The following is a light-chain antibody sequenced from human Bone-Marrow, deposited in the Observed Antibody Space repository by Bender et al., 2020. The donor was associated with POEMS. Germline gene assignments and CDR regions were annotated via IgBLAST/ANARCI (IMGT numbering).Light chain of an antibody. Sequence: QSVLTQPASVSGSPGQSITISCGGTSSDVGKYDLVSWYQHYPGKAPKLMIYEDNKRSSGISDRFSGSKSGNTASLTISGLRAEDEADYYCCSYAGSYTLAVFGTGTKVTVL. J-gene: IGLJ1*01. CDR2: EDN. V-gene: IGLV2-23*01. CDR1: SSDVGKYDL. CDR3: CSYAGSYTLAV.